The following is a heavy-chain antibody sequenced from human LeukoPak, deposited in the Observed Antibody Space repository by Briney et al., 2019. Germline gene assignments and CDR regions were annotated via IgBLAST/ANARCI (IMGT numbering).Heavy chain of an antibody. D-gene: IGHD3-22*01. CDR1: GYSFTSYW. V-gene: IGHV5-51*01. J-gene: IGHJ3*02. CDR2: IYPGDSDS. CDR3: ARDAYYDSSGYVLVDAFDI. Sequence: KPGKSLKISCKGSGYSFTSYWIAWVRQMPGKDLEWMGIIYPGDSDSRYSPSFQGQVSISVDKSTSTAYLQWSSLKASDTAMYYCARDAYYDSSGYVLVDAFDIWGQGTMVTVSS.